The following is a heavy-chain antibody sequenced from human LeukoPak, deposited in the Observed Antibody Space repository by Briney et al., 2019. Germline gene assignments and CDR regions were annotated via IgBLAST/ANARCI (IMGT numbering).Heavy chain of an antibody. Sequence: SETLSLTCTVSGGSISSSSYYWGWIRQPPGKGLEWIGSIYYSGSTYYNPSLKSRVTISVDTSKNQFSLKLSSVTAADTAVYYCARRSSSWYVEFDYWGQGTLVTVSS. CDR1: GGSISSSSYY. CDR3: ARRSSSWYVEFDY. V-gene: IGHV4-39*01. D-gene: IGHD6-13*01. CDR2: IYYSGST. J-gene: IGHJ4*02.